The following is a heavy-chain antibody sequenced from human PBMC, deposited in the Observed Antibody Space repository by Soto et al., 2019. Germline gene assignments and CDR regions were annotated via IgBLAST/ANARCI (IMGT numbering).Heavy chain of an antibody. CDR2: ISGSGGST. V-gene: IGHV3-23*01. Sequence: EMLLLESGGGLVQPGESLTLSCTASGFTFSYYAMSWVRQAPGKGPEWVSGISGSGGSTDYADSVKGRFTISRDNAKNSLYLQMNSLRAEDTAVYYCARVGYYNDRGAFDIWGQGTMVTVSS. D-gene: IGHD3-9*01. CDR1: GFTFSYYA. J-gene: IGHJ3*02. CDR3: ARVGYYNDRGAFDI.